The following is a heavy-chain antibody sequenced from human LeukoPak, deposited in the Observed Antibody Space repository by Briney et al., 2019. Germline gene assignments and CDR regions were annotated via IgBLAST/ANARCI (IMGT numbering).Heavy chain of an antibody. CDR3: AKPSSIVATIRDYFDY. CDR2: ISGSGGST. V-gene: IGHV3-23*01. D-gene: IGHD5-12*01. J-gene: IGHJ4*02. Sequence: PGGSLRLSCAASGVTFSSYAMSWVRQAPGKGLEWVSTISGSGGSTYNPDSVKGRITIARDTTKNTLYLQMNSLRAEDTAVYYCAKPSSIVATIRDYFDYWGQGTLVTVSS. CDR1: GVTFSSYA.